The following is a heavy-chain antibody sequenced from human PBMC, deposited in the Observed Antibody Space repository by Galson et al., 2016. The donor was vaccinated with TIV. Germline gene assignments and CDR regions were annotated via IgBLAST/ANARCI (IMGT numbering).Heavy chain of an antibody. D-gene: IGHD3-22*01. CDR2: INPNSGGT. CDR3: ARDDGSTSGSDC. CDR1: GYTFTDYY. Sequence: SVKVSCNASGYTFTDYYIHWVRQAPGQGLEWMGWINPNSGGTIYAQKFQGRVTMTRDTSITTAYLDLSRLRSADTAVYYCARDDGSTSGSDCWGQGSLVTVSS. V-gene: IGHV1-2*02. J-gene: IGHJ4*02.